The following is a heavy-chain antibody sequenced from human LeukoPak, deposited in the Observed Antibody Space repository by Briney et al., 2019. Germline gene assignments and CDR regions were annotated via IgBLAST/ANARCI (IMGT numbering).Heavy chain of an antibody. D-gene: IGHD3-22*01. CDR1: GYTFTNYG. Sequence: SVKVSCKASGYTFTNYGITWVRQAPGQGLEWMGGIIPIFGTANYAQKFQGRVTITADESTSTAYMELSSLRSEDTAVYYCARDRAPYYDSSGYYYRRFDYWGQGTLVTVSS. CDR3: ARDRAPYYDSSGYYYRRFDY. CDR2: IIPIFGTA. J-gene: IGHJ4*02. V-gene: IGHV1-69*13.